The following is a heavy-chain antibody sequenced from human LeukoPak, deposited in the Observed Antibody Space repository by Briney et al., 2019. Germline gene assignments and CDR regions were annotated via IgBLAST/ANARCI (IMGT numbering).Heavy chain of an antibody. J-gene: IGHJ4*02. CDR3: ARQDLAVSGTDY. V-gene: IGHV4-39*01. Sequence: PSETLSLTCTVSGGSISSGSHYWGWIRQPPGKGLEWIGSIYYSGTTYYSPSVKSRVTISLDKSKDQFSLKLNFVTAADTAVYYCARQDLAVSGTDYWGQGALVTVSS. CDR1: GGSISSGSHY. CDR2: IYYSGTT. D-gene: IGHD6-19*01.